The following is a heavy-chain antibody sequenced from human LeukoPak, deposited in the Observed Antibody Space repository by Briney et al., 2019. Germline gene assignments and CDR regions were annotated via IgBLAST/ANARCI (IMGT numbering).Heavy chain of an antibody. D-gene: IGHD5-18*01. CDR3: ATVPYGYLGYYYYYMDV. V-gene: IGHV3-66*01. CDR1: GFTVSSNY. Sequence: PGGSLRLSCVASGFTVSSNYMTWVRQAPGKGLGWVSVIYSSGTTYYADSVRGRFTVSRDSSKNTLFLQMNSLRADDTAMYYCATVPYGYLGYYYYYMDVWGKGTTVTISS. CDR2: IYSSGTT. J-gene: IGHJ6*03.